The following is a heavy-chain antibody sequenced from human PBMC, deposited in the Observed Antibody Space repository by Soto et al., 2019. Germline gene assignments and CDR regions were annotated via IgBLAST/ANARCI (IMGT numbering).Heavy chain of an antibody. CDR2: FDPEDGET. CDR1: GYTLTELS. J-gene: IGHJ4*02. Sequence: QVQLVQSGAEVKKPGASVKVSCKVSGYTLTELSMHWVRQAPGKGLEWMGGFDPEDGETIYAQKFQGRVTMTEDTSTDTAYMELSSLRSEDTAVYYCATAYYDFWSGPTPGDYFDYWGQGTLVTVSS. D-gene: IGHD3-3*01. V-gene: IGHV1-24*01. CDR3: ATAYYDFWSGPTPGDYFDY.